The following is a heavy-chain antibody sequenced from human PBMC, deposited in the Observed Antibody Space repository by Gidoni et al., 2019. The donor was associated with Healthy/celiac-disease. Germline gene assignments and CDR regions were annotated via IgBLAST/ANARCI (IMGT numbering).Heavy chain of an antibody. Sequence: QVQLQGSGPGLVRPSETLSLTCTVPGGSISSYYWRWIRQPPGKGLECIGYIYYTGSTNYNPSLKSRVTISVDTSKNQFSLKLSSVTAADTAVYYCAREATGEVYGGAFDIWGQGTMVTVSS. CDR3: AREATGEVYGGAFDI. V-gene: IGHV4-59*12. J-gene: IGHJ3*02. CDR2: IYYTGST. D-gene: IGHD7-27*01. CDR1: GGSISSYY.